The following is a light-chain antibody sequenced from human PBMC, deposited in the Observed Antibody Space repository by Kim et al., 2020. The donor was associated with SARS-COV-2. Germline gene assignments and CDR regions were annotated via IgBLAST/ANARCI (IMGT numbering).Light chain of an antibody. J-gene: IGKJ4*01. CDR1: QSISTW. Sequence: DIQMTQSPSTLSASVGDRVIITCRASQSISTWLAWYQQKPGKAPKLLIYKASNLESGVPSRFSGSGSGTEFTLTISSLQPDDFATYYCQQYNSYSPLTFGGGTRWISN. CDR3: QQYNSYSPLT. V-gene: IGKV1-5*03. CDR2: KAS.